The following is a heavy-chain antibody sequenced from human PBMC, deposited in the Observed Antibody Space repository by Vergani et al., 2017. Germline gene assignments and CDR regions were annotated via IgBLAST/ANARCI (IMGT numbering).Heavy chain of an antibody. CDR1: GFTFSSYS. V-gene: IGHV3-48*01. J-gene: IGHJ6*02. CDR3: AKARDPNCKGGNCYSYYYGLDL. D-gene: IGHD2-15*01. CDR2: ISSSSSTI. Sequence: EVQLVESGGGLVQPGGSLRLSCAASGFTFSSYSMNWVRQAPGKGLEWVSYISSSSSTIYYADSVKGRFTISRDNAKNSLYLQMNSLRAEDTAIYYCAKARDPNCKGGNCYSYYYGLDLWGQGTTVTVSS.